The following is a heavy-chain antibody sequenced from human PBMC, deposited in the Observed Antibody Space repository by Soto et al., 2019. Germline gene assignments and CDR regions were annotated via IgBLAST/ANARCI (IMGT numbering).Heavy chain of an antibody. CDR1: GFSFSDSV. CDR2: ITSTADTYAT. J-gene: IGHJ3*02. CDR3: TGSLSFAFVI. Sequence: EVQLVESGGGLVQPGGSLKLSCAASGFSFSDSVMHWVRQASGKGLEWVGGITSTADTYATAYTASVKGRITVSRDDSKNTAYLQMNSLKTEDTAVYYCTGSLSFAFVIWGQGTMVHVSS. V-gene: IGHV3-73*01.